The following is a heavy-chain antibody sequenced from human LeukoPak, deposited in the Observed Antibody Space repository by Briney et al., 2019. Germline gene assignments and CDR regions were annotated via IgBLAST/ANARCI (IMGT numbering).Heavy chain of an antibody. V-gene: IGHV3-21*01. CDR2: ISSSSSYI. CDR3: ARFGSRYGMDV. Sequence: PGGSLRLSCAASGFTFSSYGMNWVRQAPGKGLEWVSSISSSSSYIYYADSVKGRFTISRDNAKNSLYLQKNSLRAEDTAVYYCARFGSRYGMDVWGQGTTVTVSS. CDR1: GFTFSSYG. J-gene: IGHJ6*02. D-gene: IGHD3-16*01.